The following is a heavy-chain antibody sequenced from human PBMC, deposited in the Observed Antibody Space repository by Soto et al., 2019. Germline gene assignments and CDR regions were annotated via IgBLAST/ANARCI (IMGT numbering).Heavy chain of an antibody. Sequence: ASVKVSCKASGYTFTSYYMHWVRQAPGQGLEWMGIINPSGGSTSYAQKFQGRVTMTRDTSTSTVYMELSSLRSEDTAVYYCARVVPAGNYCFDPWGQGTLVTVS. CDR3: ARVVPAGNYCFDP. D-gene: IGHD2-2*01. J-gene: IGHJ5*02. CDR1: GYTFTSYY. V-gene: IGHV1-46*01. CDR2: INPSGGST.